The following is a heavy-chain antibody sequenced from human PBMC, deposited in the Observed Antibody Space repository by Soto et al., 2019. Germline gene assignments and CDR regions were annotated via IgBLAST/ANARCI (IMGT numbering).Heavy chain of an antibody. CDR2: IDYSGST. D-gene: IGHD2-2*01. CDR3: ARPLSSTGRIDY. CDR1: GGSISSSSYY. Sequence: SETLSLTCTVSGGSISSSSYYWGWIRQPPGKGLEWIGSIDYSGSTYYNPSLKSRVTISVDTSKNQFSLKLSSVTAADTAVYYRARPLSSTGRIDYWGQGTLVTVSS. J-gene: IGHJ4*02. V-gene: IGHV4-39*01.